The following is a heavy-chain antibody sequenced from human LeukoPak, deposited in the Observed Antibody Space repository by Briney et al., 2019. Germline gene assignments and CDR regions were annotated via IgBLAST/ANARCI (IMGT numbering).Heavy chain of an antibody. CDR2: IYSSEST. CDR3: AREESGDYAY. Sequence: PSETLSLTCTVSRGSIRSGDYYWSWIRQPPGKGMEWIGYIYSSESTYYNPSLKSRVTISVDTSKNQFSLKLSSVTAADTAVYYCAREESGDYAYWGQGTLVTVSS. CDR1: RGSIRSGDYY. V-gene: IGHV4-30-4*01. J-gene: IGHJ4*02. D-gene: IGHD4-17*01.